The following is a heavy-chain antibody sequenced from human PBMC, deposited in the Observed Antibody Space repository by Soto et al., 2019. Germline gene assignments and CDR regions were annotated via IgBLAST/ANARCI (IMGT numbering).Heavy chain of an antibody. D-gene: IGHD3-22*01. V-gene: IGHV1-69*12. J-gene: IGHJ4*02. Sequence: QVQLVQSGAEVKKPGSSVKVSCKASGGTFSSYAISWVRQAPGQGLEWMGGIIPICGTADYAQKFQGRVTIPADESTSTGNMELSSLRSEDTAVYYCASHYDSSGYYYRGLDYWGQGTLVTVSS. CDR2: IIPICGTA. CDR1: GGTFSSYA. CDR3: ASHYDSSGYYYRGLDY.